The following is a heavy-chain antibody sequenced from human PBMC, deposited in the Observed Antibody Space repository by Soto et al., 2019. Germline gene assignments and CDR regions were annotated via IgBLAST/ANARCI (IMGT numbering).Heavy chain of an antibody. D-gene: IGHD6-13*01. V-gene: IGHV5-51*01. CDR2: IYPGDSDT. CDR3: ARRPPGIAAAGTSWFDP. CDR1: GYSFTSYW. J-gene: IGHJ5*02. Sequence: GESLKISCKGSGYSFTSYWIGWVRQMPGKGLEWMGIIYPGDSDTRYSPSFQGQVTTSADKSISTAYLQWSSLKAPDTAMYYCARRPPGIAAAGTSWFDPWGQGTLVTVSS.